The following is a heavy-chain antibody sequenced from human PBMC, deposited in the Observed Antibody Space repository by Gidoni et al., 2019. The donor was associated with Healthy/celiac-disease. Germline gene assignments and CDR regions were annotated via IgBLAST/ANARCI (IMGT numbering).Heavy chain of an antibody. CDR3: ARVGGWFGEIWGLDY. CDR2: IYYSGST. V-gene: IGHV4-39*07. J-gene: IGHJ4*02. CDR1: GGSISSSSYY. Sequence: QLQLQESGPGLVKPSETLSLTCTVSGGSISSSSYYWGWIRQPPGKGLEWIGSIYYSGSTYYNPSLKSRVTISVDTSKNQFSLKLSSVTAADTAVYYCARVGGWFGEIWGLDYWGQGTLVTVSS. D-gene: IGHD3-10*01.